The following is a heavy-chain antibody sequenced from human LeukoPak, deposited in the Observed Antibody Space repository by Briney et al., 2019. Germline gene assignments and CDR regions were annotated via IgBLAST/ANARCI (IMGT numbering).Heavy chain of an antibody. CDR2: INTDGSST. CDR1: GFTFSSYW. D-gene: IGHD2-15*01. J-gene: IGHJ5*02. CDR3: ARDSVYCSGGSCRPQFDP. Sequence: GSLRLSCAASGFTFSSYWMHWVRQAPGKGLVWVSRINTDGSSTSYADSVKGRFTISRDNAKNTLYLQMNSLRAEDTAVYYCARDSVYCSGGSCRPQFDPWGQGTLVTVSS. V-gene: IGHV3-74*01.